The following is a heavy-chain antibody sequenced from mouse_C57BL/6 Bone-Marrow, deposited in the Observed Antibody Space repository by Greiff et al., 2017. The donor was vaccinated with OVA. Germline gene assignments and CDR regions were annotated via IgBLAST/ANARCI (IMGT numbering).Heavy chain of an antibody. CDR1: GYTFTSYW. V-gene: IGHV1-55*01. Sequence: QVQLKQPGAELVKPGASVKMSCKASGYTFTSYWITWVKQRPGQGLEWIGDIYPGSGSTNYNEKFKSKATLTVDTSSSTAYMQLSSLTSEDSAVYYCARPYYYGSSYDAMDYWGQGTSVTVSS. CDR2: IYPGSGST. CDR3: ARPYYYGSSYDAMDY. J-gene: IGHJ4*01. D-gene: IGHD1-1*01.